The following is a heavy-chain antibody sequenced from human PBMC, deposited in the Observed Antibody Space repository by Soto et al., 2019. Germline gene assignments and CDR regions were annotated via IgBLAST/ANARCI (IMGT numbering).Heavy chain of an antibody. V-gene: IGHV4-59*01. CDR1: GGSISSYY. CDR2: IYYSGST. D-gene: IGHD3-3*01. CDR3: SRGRMIFGNYYFGMDV. Sequence: SETLSLTCTVSGGSISSYYWSWIRQPPGKGLEWIGYIYYSGSTNYNPSLKSRVTISVDTSKNQFSLKLSSVTAADTAVYYCSRGRMIFGNYYFGMDVCGQGTTLTVSS. J-gene: IGHJ6*02.